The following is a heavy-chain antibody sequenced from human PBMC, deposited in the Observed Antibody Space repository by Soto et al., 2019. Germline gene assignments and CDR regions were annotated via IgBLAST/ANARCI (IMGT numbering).Heavy chain of an antibody. CDR2: IITIFGTA. J-gene: IGHJ6*02. D-gene: IGHD3-3*01. CDR3: ARVLTIFGVVTYYYGMDV. Sequence: QVQLVQSGAEVKKPGSSVKVSCKASGGTFSSYAISWVRQAPGQGLEWMGGIITIFGTANYAQKFQGRVTITADESTSTAYMELSSLRSEDTAVYYCARVLTIFGVVTYYYGMDVWGQGTTVTVSS. CDR1: GGTFSSYA. V-gene: IGHV1-69*01.